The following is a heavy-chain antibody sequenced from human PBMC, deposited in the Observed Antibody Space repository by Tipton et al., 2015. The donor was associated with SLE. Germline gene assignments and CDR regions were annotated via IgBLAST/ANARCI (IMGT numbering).Heavy chain of an antibody. D-gene: IGHD3-3*01. CDR1: GGSISSGSYY. CDR3: ARVLGVVKSYYMDV. Sequence: TLSLTCTVSGGSISSGSYYWSWIRQPAGKGLEWIGRIYTSGSTNYNPSLKSRVTISVDTSKNQFSLKLSSVTAADTAVYHCARVLGVVKSYYMDVWGKGTTVTVSS. J-gene: IGHJ6*03. CDR2: IYTSGST. V-gene: IGHV4-61*02.